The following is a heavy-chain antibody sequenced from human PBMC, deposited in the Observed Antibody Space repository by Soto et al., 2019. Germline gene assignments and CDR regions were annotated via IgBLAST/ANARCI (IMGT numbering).Heavy chain of an antibody. Sequence: QMQLVETGGGVVQPGNSLRPACAASGFIFSNYAMHWVRQAPGKGLGWVALISYDGRYIYYADSVKGRFAISRDNSKNPGELLMNSLRREDTAVYYCARDVTDYVLDVWGQGTTVNVSS. V-gene: IGHV3-30*03. D-gene: IGHD3-9*01. CDR1: GFIFSNYA. CDR2: ISYDGRYI. CDR3: ARDVTDYVLDV. J-gene: IGHJ6*02.